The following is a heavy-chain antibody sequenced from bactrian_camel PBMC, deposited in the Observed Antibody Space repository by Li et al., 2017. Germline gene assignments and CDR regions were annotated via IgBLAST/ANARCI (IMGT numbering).Heavy chain of an antibody. V-gene: IGHV3S67*01. CDR1: GLSVSDFS. D-gene: IGHD5*01. CDR2: IRRNDLT. J-gene: IGHJ4*01. Sequence: VQLVESGGGLVQTGGSLRLSCAPSGLSVSDFSMAWFRQSPGKEREGVAAIRRNDLTAYTDSVKGRFTISKDNAKNTVYLQIDSLKFEDTALYYCATTGFDFWGQGTQVTVS. CDR3: ATTGFDF.